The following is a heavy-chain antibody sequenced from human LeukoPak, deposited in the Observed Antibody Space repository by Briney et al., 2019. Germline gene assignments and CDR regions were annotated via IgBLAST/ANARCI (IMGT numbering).Heavy chain of an antibody. CDR2: INHPGST. Sequence: SETLSLTCAVYGVSLNHYYWTWIRQPPGKGLEWIGEINHPGSTNYNPTLKSRVTISIDTSKSQFSLKVNYGTGADTTVYYCAMLLYHSGRPGPWGQGTLVTVSS. D-gene: IGHD2/OR15-2a*01. V-gene: IGHV4-34*01. J-gene: IGHJ5*02. CDR3: AMLLYHSGRPGP. CDR1: GVSLNHYY.